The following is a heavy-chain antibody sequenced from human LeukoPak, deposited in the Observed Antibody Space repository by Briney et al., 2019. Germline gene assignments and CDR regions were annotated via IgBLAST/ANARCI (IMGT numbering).Heavy chain of an antibody. D-gene: IGHD6-13*01. Sequence: GGSLRLSCAASGFTVNNNYMNWVRQAPGKGLEWVSSISPDSGYIYYADSVKGRFTISRDNAENSLFLQMNSLGAEDTAVYYCAPFSAVTHYYFDYWGQGTLVTVSS. J-gene: IGHJ4*02. CDR1: GFTVNNNY. CDR3: APFSAVTHYYFDY. V-gene: IGHV3-21*01. CDR2: ISPDSGYI.